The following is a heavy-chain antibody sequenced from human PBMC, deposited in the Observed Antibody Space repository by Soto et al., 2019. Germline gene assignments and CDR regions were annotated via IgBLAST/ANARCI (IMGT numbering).Heavy chain of an antibody. CDR1: GYSFTNYG. CDR3: ARDPGAASFDF. J-gene: IGHJ4*02. D-gene: IGHD2-15*01. V-gene: IGHV1-18*01. CDR2: INTSNDNK. Sequence: ASVKVSCEASGYSFTNYGISWVRQAPGEGLEWVGWINTSNDNKLYAQKLQGRLTLTTDTSTSTAYMDLTTLRSDDTAVYFCARDPGAASFDFWAQGTLVTVSS.